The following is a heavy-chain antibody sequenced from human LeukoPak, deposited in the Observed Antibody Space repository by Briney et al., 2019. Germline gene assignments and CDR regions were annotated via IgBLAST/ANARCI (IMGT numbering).Heavy chain of an antibody. CDR2: IKEDGSAK. J-gene: IGHJ4*02. Sequence: GGSLRLSCVASGFTFSTHWMSWVRQVPGKGLEWVANIKEDGSAKYYVDSVKGRFTISRDNAKKPLYLQMNSLRAEDTAVYYCARDRGGSRSDCWGQGTLVTVSS. D-gene: IGHD6-13*01. V-gene: IGHV3-7*01. CDR1: GFTFSTHW. CDR3: ARDRGGSRSDC.